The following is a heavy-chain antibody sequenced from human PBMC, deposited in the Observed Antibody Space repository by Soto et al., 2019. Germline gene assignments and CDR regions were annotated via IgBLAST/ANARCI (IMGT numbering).Heavy chain of an antibody. Sequence: GVSLRLSCAASGFTFSSYSMNWVRQAPGKGLEWVSDISSSSSSIYYADSVKGRFTISRDNAKNTLYLQMNSLRAEDTAVYYCAKHPRLAARPLYWGQGTLVTVSS. CDR1: GFTFSSYS. J-gene: IGHJ4*02. D-gene: IGHD3-3*02. CDR2: ISSSSSSI. CDR3: AKHPRLAARPLY. V-gene: IGHV3-48*01.